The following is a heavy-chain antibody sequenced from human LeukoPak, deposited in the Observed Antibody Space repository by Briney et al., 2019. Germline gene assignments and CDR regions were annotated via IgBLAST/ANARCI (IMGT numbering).Heavy chain of an antibody. CDR2: IYYSGST. J-gene: IGHJ4*02. CDR3: AIAVAGPVDY. D-gene: IGHD6-19*01. V-gene: IGHV4-39*07. CDR1: GGSISSSDYY. Sequence: SETLSLTCTVSGGSISSSDYYWGWIRQPPGKGLEWIGSIYYSGSTYYNPSLKSRVTISVDTSKNQFSLKLSSVTAADTAVYYCAIAVAGPVDYWGQGTLVTVSS.